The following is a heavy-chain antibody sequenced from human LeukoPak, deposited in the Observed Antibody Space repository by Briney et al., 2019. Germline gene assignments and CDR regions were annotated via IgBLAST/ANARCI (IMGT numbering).Heavy chain of an antibody. Sequence: GGSLRLSCAASGFTFSSYWMSWVRQAPGKGLEWVANIKQDGSEKYYVDSVKGRFTISRDNAKNSLYLQMNSLRAEDTAVYYCARDLELITIFGVVISRFDPWGQGTLVTVSS. V-gene: IGHV3-7*01. J-gene: IGHJ5*02. CDR1: GFTFSSYW. CDR2: IKQDGSEK. D-gene: IGHD3-3*01. CDR3: ARDLELITIFGVVISRFDP.